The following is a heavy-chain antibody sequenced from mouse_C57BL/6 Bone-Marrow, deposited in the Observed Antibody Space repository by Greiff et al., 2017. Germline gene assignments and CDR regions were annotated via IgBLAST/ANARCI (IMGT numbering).Heavy chain of an antibody. D-gene: IGHD1-1*01. CDR1: GFTFSSYA. J-gene: IGHJ4*01. V-gene: IGHV5-4*01. Sequence: EVKLVESGGGLVKPGGSLKLSCAASGFTFSSYAMSWVRQTPEKRLEWVATISDGGSYTYYPDHVKGRFTISRDNAKNNLYLQMSHLKSEDTAMYYCARDNGSSFYAMDYWGQGTSVTVSS. CDR3: ARDNGSSFYAMDY. CDR2: ISDGGSYT.